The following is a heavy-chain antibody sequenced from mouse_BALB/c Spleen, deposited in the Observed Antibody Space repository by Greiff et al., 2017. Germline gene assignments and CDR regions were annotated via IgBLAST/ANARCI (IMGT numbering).Heavy chain of an antibody. J-gene: IGHJ4*01. CDR2: ISSGSSTI. CDR1: GFTFSSFG. Sequence: EVQLVESGGGLVQPGGSRKLSCAASGFTFSSFGMHWVRQAPEKGLEWVAYISSGSSTIYYADTVKGRFTISRDNPKNTLFLQMTSLRSEDTAMYYCARGTQYYEAMDYWGQGTSVTVSS. D-gene: IGHD3-3*01. CDR3: ARGTQYYEAMDY. V-gene: IGHV5-17*02.